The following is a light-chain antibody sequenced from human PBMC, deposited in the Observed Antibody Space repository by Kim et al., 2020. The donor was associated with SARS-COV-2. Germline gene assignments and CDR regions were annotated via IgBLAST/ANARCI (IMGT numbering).Light chain of an antibody. Sequence: SASVGDRGTITCRARQNINNYLNWYQQKPGKAPKLLIYDASSLHTGVPSNFSGSGSGTDFTLTISSLQPEDFATYYCQQSYSTTYTFGQGTRLEI. CDR1: QNINNY. CDR2: DAS. CDR3: QQSYSTTYT. V-gene: IGKV1-39*01. J-gene: IGKJ2*01.